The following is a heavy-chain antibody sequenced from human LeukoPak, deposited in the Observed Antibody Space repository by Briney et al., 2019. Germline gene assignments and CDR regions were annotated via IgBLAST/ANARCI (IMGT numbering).Heavy chain of an antibody. CDR2: IYYTGTT. CDR3: ASKSTDHGELRFDY. D-gene: IGHD4-17*01. J-gene: IGHJ4*02. Sequence: SETLSLTCTISGDSTNTFFWSWIRQPPGKGLEWIGYIYYTGTTNYNPSLKSRVTLSVDTSKNQFSLKVNSVTAADTGVYYCASKSTDHGELRFDYWGQGTLVTVSS. CDR1: GDSTNTFF. V-gene: IGHV4-59*01.